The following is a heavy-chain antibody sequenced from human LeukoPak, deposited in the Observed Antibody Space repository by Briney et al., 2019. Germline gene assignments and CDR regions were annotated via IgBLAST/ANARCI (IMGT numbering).Heavy chain of an antibody. CDR3: AGHHPRNTVDF. D-gene: IGHD2-8*02. J-gene: IGHJ4*02. CDR2: ISDIGSI. CDR1: GCTISSYY. V-gene: IGHV4-59*08. Sequence: SETLSLTCTASGCTISSYYWSWIRQPPGKRLEWIAYISDIGSINYNPSLKSRVTISLDTSKNQLSLKLRSVTAADTAVYYCAGHHPRNTVDFWGQGTLVTVSS.